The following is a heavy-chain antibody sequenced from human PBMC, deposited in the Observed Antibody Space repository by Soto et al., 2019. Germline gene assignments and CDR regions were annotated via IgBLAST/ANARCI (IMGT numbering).Heavy chain of an antibody. Sequence: GGSLRLSCAAAGFTFSSYAMILVRQAPGKGLEWVSAISGSGGSTYYADSVKGRFTISRDNSKSTLHLQMNSLRVEDTAVYYCAKDRTFGPPLVRFDSWGQGTLVTVSS. CDR1: GFTFSSYA. D-gene: IGHD6-6*01. J-gene: IGHJ4*02. V-gene: IGHV3-23*01. CDR2: ISGSGGST. CDR3: AKDRTFGPPLVRFDS.